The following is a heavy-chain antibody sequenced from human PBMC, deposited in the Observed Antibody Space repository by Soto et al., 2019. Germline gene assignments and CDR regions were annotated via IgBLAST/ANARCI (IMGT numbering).Heavy chain of an antibody. CDR3: AKDHAYYDFWSGYLRPNIHYYMDV. CDR2: ISGSGGST. Sequence: GGSLRLSCAASGFTFSSYAMSWVRQAPGKGLEWVSAISGSGGSTYYADSVKGRFTISRDNSKNTPYLQMNSLRAEDTAVYYCAKDHAYYDFWSGYLRPNIHYYMDVWGKGTTVTVSS. V-gene: IGHV3-23*01. J-gene: IGHJ6*03. D-gene: IGHD3-3*01. CDR1: GFTFSSYA.